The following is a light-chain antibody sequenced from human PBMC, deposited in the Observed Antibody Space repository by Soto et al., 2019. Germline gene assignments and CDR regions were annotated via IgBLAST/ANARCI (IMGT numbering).Light chain of an antibody. CDR2: RDN. Sequence: SYELTQPLSVSVALGQTARITCGGTNIGTKSENWYQQKPGQAPVLVIYRDNNRPSGIPERFSGSNSGNTATLTISRAPAGDEADYSCQVWDSSTVVFGGGTQRTVL. V-gene: IGLV3-9*01. CDR3: QVWDSSTVV. CDR1: NIGTKS. J-gene: IGLJ2*01.